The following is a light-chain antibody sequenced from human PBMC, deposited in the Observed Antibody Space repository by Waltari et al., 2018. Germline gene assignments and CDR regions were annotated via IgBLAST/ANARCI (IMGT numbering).Light chain of an antibody. CDR3: MQGTHWPFT. V-gene: IGKV2-30*01. CDR2: RVS. Sequence: DVVLTQSPLSLCVTLGWPPSISSWSSQSLLYSDGNTNLNWFQQRPGQSPRRLIYRVSNRDSGVPDRFSGSGSGTDFTLKISRVEAEDVGIYYCMQGTHWPFTFGQGTKLEIK. CDR1: QSLLYSDGNTN. J-gene: IGKJ2*01.